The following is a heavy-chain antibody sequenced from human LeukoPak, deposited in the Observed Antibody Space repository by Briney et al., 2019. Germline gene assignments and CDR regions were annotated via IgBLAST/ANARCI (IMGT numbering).Heavy chain of an antibody. CDR2: IYSGGST. D-gene: IGHD1-14*01. CDR3: ATGDKRDYFDY. J-gene: IGHJ4*02. Sequence: GGSLRLSCAASGFTFSNAWMNWVRQAPGKGLEWVSVIYSGGSTSYADSVKGRFTISRDSSKNTLYLQMNSLRAEDTAVYYCATGDKRDYFDYWGQGTLVTVSS. CDR1: GFTFSNAW. V-gene: IGHV3-53*01.